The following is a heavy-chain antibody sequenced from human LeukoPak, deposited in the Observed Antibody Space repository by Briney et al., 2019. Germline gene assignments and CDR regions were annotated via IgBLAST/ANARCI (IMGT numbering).Heavy chain of an antibody. V-gene: IGHV3-23*01. J-gene: IGHJ4*02. CDR1: GFTFSSYA. CDR2: ISGSGDTT. D-gene: IGHD3-22*01. CDR3: AKAMIVVVITAFDY. Sequence: GGSLRLSCVASGFTFSSYAMSWVRQAPGKGLEWVSAISGSGDTTYYAASVKGRFTISRDNSENTLYLQMNSLRAEDTAAYYCAKAMIVVVITAFDYWGQGTLVTVSS.